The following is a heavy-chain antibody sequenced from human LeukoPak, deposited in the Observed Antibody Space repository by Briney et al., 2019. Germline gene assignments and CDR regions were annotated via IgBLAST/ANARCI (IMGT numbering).Heavy chain of an antibody. CDR2: ILSSGST. D-gene: IGHD4-17*01. Sequence: SETLSLTCTISGGSISSYYWNWIRQPAGKGLEWIGRILSSGSTDYNPSLKSRVTMSVDTSKNQFSLKLTSVTAADTAVYYCARELKGDYGDLQASETFDYWGQGALVTVSS. CDR1: GGSISSYY. V-gene: IGHV4-4*07. J-gene: IGHJ4*02. CDR3: ARELKGDYGDLQASETFDY.